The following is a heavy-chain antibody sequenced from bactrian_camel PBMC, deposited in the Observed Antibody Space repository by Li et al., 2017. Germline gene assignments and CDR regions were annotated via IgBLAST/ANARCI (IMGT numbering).Heavy chain of an antibody. Sequence: QLVESGGASVQAGQSLTLSCAASVYTWRHYCMGWFRQAPGKEREFVARIWVGDRSSIVYADSVKGRFTISRDNAKNTLYLQMNRLRPEDTAMYYCAADRVVVAGACPLPDELTYRAQGTQVTVS. D-gene: IGHD6*01. V-gene: IGHV3S60*01. CDR1: VYTWRHYC. CDR3: AADRVVVAGACPLPDELTY. CDR2: IWVGDRSSI. J-gene: IGHJ4*01.